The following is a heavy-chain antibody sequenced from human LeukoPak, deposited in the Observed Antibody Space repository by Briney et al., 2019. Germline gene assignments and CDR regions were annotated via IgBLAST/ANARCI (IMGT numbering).Heavy chain of an antibody. D-gene: IGHD3-10*01. Sequence: SETLSLTCAVYGGSFSGYYWSWIRQPPGKGLEWIGEINHSGSTNYNPSLKSRVTISVDTSKNQFPLKLSSVTAADTAVYYCAREGKITMVRGVIRYYYMDVWGKGTTVTISS. CDR1: GGSFSGYY. CDR3: AREGKITMVRGVIRYYYMDV. CDR2: INHSGST. J-gene: IGHJ6*03. V-gene: IGHV4-34*01.